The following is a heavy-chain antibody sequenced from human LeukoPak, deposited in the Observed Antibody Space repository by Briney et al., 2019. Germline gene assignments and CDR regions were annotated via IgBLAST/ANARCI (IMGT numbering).Heavy chain of an antibody. CDR3: VRSVDSSGYYPYYFDY. CDR2: ISYDGSNK. V-gene: IGHV3-30*03. CDR1: GFTFSSYG. J-gene: IGHJ4*02. Sequence: GRSLRLSCAASGFTFSSYGMHWVRQAPGKGLEWVAVISYDGSNKYYADSVKGRFTISRDNSKNTLYLQMNSLRAEDTAVYYCVRSVDSSGYYPYYFDYWGQGTLVTVSS. D-gene: IGHD3-22*01.